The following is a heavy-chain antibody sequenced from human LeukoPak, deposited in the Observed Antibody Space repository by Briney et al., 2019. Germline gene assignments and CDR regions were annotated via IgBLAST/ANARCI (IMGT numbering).Heavy chain of an antibody. CDR1: GFTFSTYD. CDR3: AKKETVVSPGNYFDH. D-gene: IGHD4-23*01. J-gene: IGHJ4*02. V-gene: IGHV3-23*01. Sequence: GGSLRLSCAASGFTFSTYDMNWVRQAPGKGLEWVSAINDGGYNTYYADSVRGRFTISRDNAKNTLYLQMNSLGAEDTAVYYCAKKETVVSPGNYFDHWGQGTLVTVSS. CDR2: INDGGYNT.